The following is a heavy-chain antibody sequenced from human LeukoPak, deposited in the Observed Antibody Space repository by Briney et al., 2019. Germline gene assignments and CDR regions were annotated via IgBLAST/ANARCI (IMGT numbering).Heavy chain of an antibody. CDR3: AGDFNMGWSGSYSETYNWFDP. V-gene: IGHV3-20*04. Sequence: SGGSLRLSCAASGFTFDDYGMSWVRQTPGKGLEWVSGINWNGGSTGYADSVKGRFTISRDNAKNSLYLQMNSLRAEDTALYYCAGDFNMGWSGSYSETYNWFDPWGQGSLVTVSS. J-gene: IGHJ5*02. CDR2: INWNGGST. D-gene: IGHD1-26*01. CDR1: GFTFDDYG.